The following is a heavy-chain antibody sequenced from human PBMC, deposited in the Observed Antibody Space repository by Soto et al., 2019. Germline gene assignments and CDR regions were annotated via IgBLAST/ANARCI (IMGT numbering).Heavy chain of an antibody. V-gene: IGHV4-59*08. CDR2: IYYGGST. CDR1: GDSISTDY. D-gene: IGHD7-27*01. CDR3: AKNWNWGSLVH. J-gene: IGHJ4*02. Sequence: QVHLQESGPGLVKPSETLSLTCTVSGDSISTDYWSWIRQSPGKGLEWTGFIYYGGSTNYNPSLKSRVTISVDTPKNQFSLKLSSVTAADTAVYYCAKNWNWGSLVHWGQGTLVTVSS.